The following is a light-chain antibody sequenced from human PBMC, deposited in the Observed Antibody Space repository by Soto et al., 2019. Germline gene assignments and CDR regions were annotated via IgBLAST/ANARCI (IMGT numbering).Light chain of an antibody. CDR2: DAS. CDR1: QDISNY. J-gene: IGKJ3*01. Sequence: DIQMTQSPSSLSASVGDRVTITCQASQDISNYLNWYQQKAGKAPKLLIYDASKLETGVPSRFSGSGSGTDFTFTISSLQPEDMATYDCQQYDNLLTFGPGTKVDIK. V-gene: IGKV1-33*01. CDR3: QQYDNLLT.